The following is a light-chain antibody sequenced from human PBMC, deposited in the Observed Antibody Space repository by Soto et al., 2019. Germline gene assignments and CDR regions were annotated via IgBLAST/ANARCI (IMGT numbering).Light chain of an antibody. V-gene: IGKV1-9*01. J-gene: IGKJ3*01. CDR1: QGISSY. CDR3: QQLNSYPLT. Sequence: DIQLTQSPSFLSASVGDRGTITCRASQGISSYLAWYQQKPGKAPKLLIYAASTLQSGVPSRFSGSGSGTELTLTISSLQPEDFATYYRQQLNSYPLTFGRGTKVDI. CDR2: AAS.